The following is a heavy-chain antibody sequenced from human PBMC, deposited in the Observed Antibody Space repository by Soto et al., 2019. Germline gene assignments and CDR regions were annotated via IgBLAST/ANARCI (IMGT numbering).Heavy chain of an antibody. V-gene: IGHV4-59*01. CDR1: GGSISSYY. CDR2: IYYSGST. CDR3: ARLITQGYCSGGSGHNWFDP. J-gene: IGHJ5*02. D-gene: IGHD2-15*01. Sequence: QVQLQESGPGLVKPSETLSLTCTVSGGSISSYYWSCIRQPPGKGLAWIGYIYYSGSTNYNPARNSRWPITLDTSKNQFCLEPRSVAAADNAVYYCARLITQGYCSGGSGHNWFDPWGQGTLVTVSS.